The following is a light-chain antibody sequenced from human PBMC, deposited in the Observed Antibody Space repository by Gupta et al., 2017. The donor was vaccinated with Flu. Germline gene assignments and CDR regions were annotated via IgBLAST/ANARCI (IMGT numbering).Light chain of an antibody. J-gene: IGKJ4*02. CDR1: QSVTHNY. V-gene: IGKV3-20*01. CDR3: QQYSISPRT. Sequence: IVLTQSPVTVSLSPGVRAPLSCRASQSVTHNYVAWYQKKPGQAPRLLICGASSRATGTPDRFRGSVSGTDFTRAISRLEPEDFAVDECQQYSISPRTCGGGTRVEIK. CDR2: GAS.